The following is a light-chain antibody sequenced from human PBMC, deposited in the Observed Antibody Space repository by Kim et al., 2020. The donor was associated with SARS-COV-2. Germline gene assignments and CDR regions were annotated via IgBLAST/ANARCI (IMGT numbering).Light chain of an antibody. V-gene: IGLV3-19*01. CDR2: GKN. J-gene: IGLJ2*01. CDR1: SLTSYY. Sequence: VALGKTVRIKCQGDSLTSYYASWYKQKPGQAPVLVIYGKNNRPSGIPDRFSGSSSGNTASLTITGAQAEDEADYYCNSRDSSGNVVFGGGTQLTVL. CDR3: NSRDSSGNVV.